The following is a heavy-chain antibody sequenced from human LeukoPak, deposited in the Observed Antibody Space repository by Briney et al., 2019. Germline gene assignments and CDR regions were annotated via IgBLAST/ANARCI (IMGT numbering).Heavy chain of an antibody. CDR1: GGSINSRSYY. CDR3: ARQFPWELLPNWFDP. J-gene: IGHJ5*02. V-gene: IGHV4-39*01. D-gene: IGHD1-26*01. Sequence: KPSETLSLTCTVSGGSINSRSYYWGWVRQPPGRGLEWLGSIYYSGTTYYNPSLKSRVTISVDTSKNQFSLKLSSVTAADTAVYYCARQFPWELLPNWFDPWGQGTLVTVSS. CDR2: IYYSGTT.